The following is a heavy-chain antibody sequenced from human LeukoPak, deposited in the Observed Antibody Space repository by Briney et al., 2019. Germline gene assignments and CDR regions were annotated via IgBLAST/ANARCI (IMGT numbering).Heavy chain of an antibody. CDR1: GGSISSSSYY. D-gene: IGHD6-19*01. Sequence: ASETLSLTCTVSGGSISSSSYYWGWIRQPPGKGLEWIGSIYYSGSTYYNPSLKSRVTISVDTSKNQFSLKLSSVTAADTAVYYCVRTGSSGWYHNWFDPWGQGTLVTVSS. CDR3: VRTGSSGWYHNWFDP. J-gene: IGHJ5*02. V-gene: IGHV4-39*01. CDR2: IYYSGST.